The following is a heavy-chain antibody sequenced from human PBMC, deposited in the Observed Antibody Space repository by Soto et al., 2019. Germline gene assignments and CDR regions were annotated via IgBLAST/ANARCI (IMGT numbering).Heavy chain of an antibody. CDR2: INNDGSSR. CDR1: GFTFSSYW. V-gene: IGHV3-74*01. D-gene: IGHD1-26*01. Sequence: GGSLRLSCAASGFTFSSYWMHWVRQSPGKGLMWVSRINNDGSSRSYADSVKGRFTISRDNAKNTLYLQVNSLRAEDTAVYYCSRDATTGYSAAGDYWGQRTLGTVSS. CDR3: SRDATTGYSAAGDY. J-gene: IGHJ4*02.